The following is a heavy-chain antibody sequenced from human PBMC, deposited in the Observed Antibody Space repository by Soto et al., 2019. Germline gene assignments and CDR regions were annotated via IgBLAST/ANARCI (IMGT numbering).Heavy chain of an antibody. CDR3: AAPRAAVPHTRYFDP. Sequence: EAQLLESGGGLVQPGGSLRLSCAASGFAFSNFAMSWVRQAPGKGLEWVSAIGSGSRGTHYAESVEDRFTISRDDSKNTLYLQLNSLTAADTAVYYCAAPRAAVPHTRYFDPWGQGTPVTGSP. CDR2: IGSGSRGT. D-gene: IGHD6-13*01. J-gene: IGHJ5*02. CDR1: GFAFSNFA. V-gene: IGHV3-23*01.